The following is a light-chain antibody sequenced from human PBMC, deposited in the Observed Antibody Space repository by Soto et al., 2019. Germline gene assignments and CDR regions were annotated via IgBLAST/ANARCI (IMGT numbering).Light chain of an antibody. V-gene: IGKV1-5*03. J-gene: IGKJ1*01. CDR1: QSFTTW. CDR2: RAS. CDR3: QQYHTYPWT. Sequence: DIQMTQSASILYASVGDRVTITCRASQSFTTWLAWYKQKPGKSPNLLIYRASSLESGVPSIFSGSGSGTEFTLTISSLQPDDFATYYFQQYHTYPWTLGHWTKVEIK.